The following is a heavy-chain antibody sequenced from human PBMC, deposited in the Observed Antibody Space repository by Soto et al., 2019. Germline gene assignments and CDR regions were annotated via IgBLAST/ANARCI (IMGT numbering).Heavy chain of an antibody. CDR1: GGSISSCGYY. J-gene: IGHJ3*02. Sequence: SETLSLTCTVSGGSISSCGYYWSWIRQHPGKGLEWIGYIYYSGSTYYNPSLKSRVTISVDTSKNQFSLKLSSVTAADTAVYYCARDSSSSGRAAFDIWGQGTMVTVSS. CDR2: IYYSGST. D-gene: IGHD6-6*01. CDR3: ARDSSSSGRAAFDI. V-gene: IGHV4-31*03.